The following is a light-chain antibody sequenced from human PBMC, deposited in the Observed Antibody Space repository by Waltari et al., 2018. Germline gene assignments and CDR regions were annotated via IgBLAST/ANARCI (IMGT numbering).Light chain of an antibody. J-gene: IGKJ3*01. Sequence: DIQLTQSPSSLSASVGDRVTITCRTDQTISSYLSWYQQKPGRAPQLLIYAATSLHVGVPSRFSGSGSVTDFTLTISSLQPEDFATYYCQQTYTASTFGLGTKVDVK. V-gene: IGKV1-39*01. CDR1: QTISSY. CDR2: AAT. CDR3: QQTYTAST.